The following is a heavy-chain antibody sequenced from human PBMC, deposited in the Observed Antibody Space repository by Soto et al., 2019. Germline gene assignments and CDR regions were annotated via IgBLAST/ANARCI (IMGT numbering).Heavy chain of an antibody. CDR2: INTDGLS. J-gene: IGHJ6*02. D-gene: IGHD2-15*01. CDR1: GFSITSYY. CDR3: ARVPVAVAATEDYYGLDV. V-gene: IGHV4-4*07. Sequence: XETLSLTCSVAGFSITSYYWSWIRQSAGVGLEWMGRINTDGLSTYSPSFKSRLTMSLDTSKNQVSLRLISVTAADTAVYFCARVPVAVAATEDYYGLDVWGQGPTLTV.